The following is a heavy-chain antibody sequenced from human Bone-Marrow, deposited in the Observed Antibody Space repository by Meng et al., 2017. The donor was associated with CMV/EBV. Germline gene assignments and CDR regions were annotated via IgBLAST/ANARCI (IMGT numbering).Heavy chain of an antibody. V-gene: IGHV3-11*01. CDR3: ARDHYYGSGSYNFDD. D-gene: IGHD3-10*01. J-gene: IGHJ4*01. CDR1: GFTFSDYY. CDR2: ISSSGSTI. Sequence: GESLKISCAASGFTFSDYYMSWIRQAPGKGLEWVSYISSSGSTIYYADSVKGRFTISRDNAKNSLYLQMNSLRAEDTAVYYCARDHYYGSGSYNFDDWGPGKLVNVAS.